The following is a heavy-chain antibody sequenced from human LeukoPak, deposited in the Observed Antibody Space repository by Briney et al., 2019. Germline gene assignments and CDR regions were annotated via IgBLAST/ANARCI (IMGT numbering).Heavy chain of an antibody. CDR3: ARAQSYDFLTGRSFDY. V-gene: IGHV4-39*01. CDR1: GGSISSSSYY. J-gene: IGHJ4*02. CDR2: IYYSGST. Sequence: SETLSLTCTVSGGSISSSSYYWGWIRQPPGKGLEWIGSIYYSGSTYYNPSLKSRVTISVDTSKNQFSLKLSSVTAADTAVYYCARAQSYDFLTGRSFDYWGQGTLVTVSS. D-gene: IGHD3-9*01.